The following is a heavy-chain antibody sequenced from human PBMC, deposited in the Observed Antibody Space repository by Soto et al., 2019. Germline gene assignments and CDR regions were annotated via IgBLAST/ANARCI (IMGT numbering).Heavy chain of an antibody. J-gene: IGHJ4*02. CDR1: GGSISSSSYY. CDR3: ARGSGDYFDY. CDR2: IYYSGST. D-gene: IGHD3-10*01. Sequence: SETLSLTCTVSGGSISSSSYYWGWIRQPPGKGLEWIGSIYYSGSTYYNPSLKSRVTISVDTSKNQFSLKLSSVTAADTAVYYCARGSGDYFDYWGQGTLVTVSS. V-gene: IGHV4-39*01.